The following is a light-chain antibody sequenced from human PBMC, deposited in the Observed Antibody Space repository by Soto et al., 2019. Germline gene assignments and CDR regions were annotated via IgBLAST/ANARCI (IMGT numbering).Light chain of an antibody. J-gene: IGKJ1*01. CDR1: QSVSSY. CDR2: DAS. CDR3: QQRVNWPLT. V-gene: IGKV3-11*01. Sequence: ESVLTQAPATLSLSPGERATLSCRASQSVSSYLAWYQQKPGQAPRLLIYDASNRATGIPARFSGSGSGTDFTLTITSLEPEDFAVYYCQQRVNWPLTFGQRTKVDIK.